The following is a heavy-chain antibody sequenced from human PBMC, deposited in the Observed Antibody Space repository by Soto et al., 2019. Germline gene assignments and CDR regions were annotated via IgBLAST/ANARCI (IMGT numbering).Heavy chain of an antibody. CDR2: IIPIFGTA. CDR3: ARAGMDIAAAGLYYYYYGMDV. Sequence: QVQLVQSGAEVKKPGSSVKVSCKASGGTFSSYAISWVRQAPGQGLEWMGGIIPIFGTANYAQKFQGRVTITADESTSTAYMELSSLRSEDTAVYYCARAGMDIAAAGLYYYYYGMDVWGQGTTVTVSS. D-gene: IGHD6-13*01. J-gene: IGHJ6*02. CDR1: GGTFSSYA. V-gene: IGHV1-69*01.